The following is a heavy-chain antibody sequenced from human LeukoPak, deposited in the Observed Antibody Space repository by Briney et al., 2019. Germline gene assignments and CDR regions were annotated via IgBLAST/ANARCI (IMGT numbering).Heavy chain of an antibody. D-gene: IGHD4-11*01. CDR2: ISSSSSPI. CDR1: GFTFSSYS. V-gene: IGHV3-48*01. CDR3: ARDTYSNYHSDY. J-gene: IGHJ4*02. Sequence: GGSLRLSCAASGFTFSSYSMNWVRQAPGKGLEWVSYISSSSSPIYYADSVKGRFTISRDNAKNSLYLQMNSLRAEDTAVYYCARDTYSNYHSDYWGQGTLVTVSS.